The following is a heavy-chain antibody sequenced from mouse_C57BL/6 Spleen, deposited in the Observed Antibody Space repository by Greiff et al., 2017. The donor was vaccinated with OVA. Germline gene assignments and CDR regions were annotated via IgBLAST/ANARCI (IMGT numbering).Heavy chain of an antibody. J-gene: IGHJ3*01. CDR1: GFTFSDYY. CDR3: ARERNYYGSSPLFAY. CDR2: INYDGSST. V-gene: IGHV5-16*01. Sequence: EVKLMESEGGLVQPGSSMKLSCTASGFTFSDYYMAWVRQVPEKGLEWVANINYDGSSTYYLDSLKSRFIISRDNAKNILYLQMSSLKSEDTATYYCARERNYYGSSPLFAYWGQGTLVTVSA. D-gene: IGHD1-1*01.